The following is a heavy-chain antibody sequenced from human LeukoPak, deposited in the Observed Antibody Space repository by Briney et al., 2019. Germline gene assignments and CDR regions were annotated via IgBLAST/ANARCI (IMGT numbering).Heavy chain of an antibody. CDR2: ASYSGST. CDR1: GGAISRSPYY. Sequence: SETLSLTCTVSGGAISRSPYYWGWIRQPPGKGLEWIGSASYSGSTYYNPSLKSRVAISVDTSKNQFSLKLTSVTAADTAVYYCARAYSSGWYNDIDPWGQGTLAIVSS. D-gene: IGHD6-19*01. J-gene: IGHJ5*02. V-gene: IGHV4-39*01. CDR3: ARAYSSGWYNDIDP.